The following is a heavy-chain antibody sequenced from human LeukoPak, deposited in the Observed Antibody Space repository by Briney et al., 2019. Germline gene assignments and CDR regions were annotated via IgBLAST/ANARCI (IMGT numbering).Heavy chain of an antibody. CDR2: VNWSGGSS. V-gene: IGHV3-20*04. D-gene: IGHD5-12*01. CDR1: GFNFDGYG. CDR3: ARAGSHRNSGYDY. J-gene: IGHJ4*02. Sequence: PGGSLRLSCTASGFNFDGYGMSWVRRVPGKGLEWVSGVNWSGGSSGYAESVKGRFAISRDNAKNSLYLQMHSLRAEDTAVYYCARAGSHRNSGYDYWGQGTLVTVSS.